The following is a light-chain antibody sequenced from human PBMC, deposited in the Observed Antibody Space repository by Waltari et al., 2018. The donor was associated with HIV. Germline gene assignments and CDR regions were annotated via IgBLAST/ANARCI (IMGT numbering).Light chain of an antibody. J-gene: IGLJ3*02. CDR2: RNN. Sequence: QSVLTQPPSASGTPGQRVTISCSGSSSNIGSNYVSWYQQLPGTTPKLLIYRNNQRPSGVPDRFSGSKSGTSASLAISGLRSEDEADYYCAAWDASLSGNWVFGGGTKLTVL. CDR3: AAWDASLSGNWV. V-gene: IGLV1-47*01. CDR1: SSNIGSNY.